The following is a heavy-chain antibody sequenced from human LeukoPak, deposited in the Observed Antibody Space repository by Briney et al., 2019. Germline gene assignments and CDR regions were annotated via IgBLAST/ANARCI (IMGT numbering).Heavy chain of an antibody. CDR1: GFTISSYW. Sequence: PGGSLRLSCAASGFTISSYWMSWVRQAPGKGLEWVANINQDGSEKYYVDSVKGRFTIPRDNAKNSLYLQINTLRADDTAVYYCARASGPGTTDYWGQGTLVTVSS. CDR3: ARASGPGTTDY. V-gene: IGHV3-7*01. CDR2: INQDGSEK. J-gene: IGHJ4*02. D-gene: IGHD6-13*01.